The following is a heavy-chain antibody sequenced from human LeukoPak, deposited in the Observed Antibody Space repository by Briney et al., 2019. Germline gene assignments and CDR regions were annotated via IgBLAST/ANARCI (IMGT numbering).Heavy chain of an antibody. V-gene: IGHV3-15*01. CDR3: ARDLNWNDAFDI. CDR1: GFTFSNAW. Sequence: GGSLRLSCAASGFTFSNAWMSWVRQAPGKGLEWVGRIKSKTDGGTTDYAAPVTGRFTISRDDSKNTLYLQMNSLRAEDTAVYYCARDLNWNDAFDIWGQGTMVTVSS. D-gene: IGHD1-1*01. J-gene: IGHJ3*02. CDR2: IKSKTDGGTT.